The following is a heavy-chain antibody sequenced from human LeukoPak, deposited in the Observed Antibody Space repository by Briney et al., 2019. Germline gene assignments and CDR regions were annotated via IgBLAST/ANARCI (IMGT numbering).Heavy chain of an antibody. CDR3: AGLGSTVKGRIDP. Sequence: GASVKVSCKASGYHFTGYHVHWVRQAPGQGLEWRGRISTDSGDADIAQKFQGRVTMTRDTSISTAYMELSRLTSDDSAVYYCAGLGSTVKGRIDPWGQGTSVTVSS. D-gene: IGHD5/OR15-5a*01. J-gene: IGHJ5*02. CDR1: GYHFTGYH. CDR2: ISTDSGDA. V-gene: IGHV1-2*02.